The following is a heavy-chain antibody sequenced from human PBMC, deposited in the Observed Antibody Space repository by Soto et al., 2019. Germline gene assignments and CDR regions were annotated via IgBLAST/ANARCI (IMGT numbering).Heavy chain of an antibody. V-gene: IGHV2-26*01. J-gene: IGHJ4*02. Sequence: QVTLKESGPVLVKPTETLTLTCTVSGFSFNNARLGVSWIRQPPGKALEWLAHIFSNDEKSYSTSLKSRLTNSKDTSKSRVVFSLSNMDPADTATYYCARITPPYDSSGYFDYWGQGTLVTVSS. CDR1: GFSFNNARLG. D-gene: IGHD3-22*01. CDR3: ARITPPYDSSGYFDY. CDR2: IFSNDEK.